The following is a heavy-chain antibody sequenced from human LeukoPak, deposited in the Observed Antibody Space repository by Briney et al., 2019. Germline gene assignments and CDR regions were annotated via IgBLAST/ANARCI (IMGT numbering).Heavy chain of an antibody. J-gene: IGHJ6*03. V-gene: IGHV3-7*03. CDR1: GFTFSSYW. D-gene: IGHD3-10*01. CDR2: IKQDGSDK. Sequence: GGSLRLSCAASGFTFSSYWMSWVRQAPGKGLEWVANIKQDGSDKYYVDSVKGRFTISRDNAKNSLYLQMNSLRAEDTAVYYCARERSGSYYKDYYYYYMDVWGKGTTVAISS. CDR3: ARERSGSYYKDYYYYYMDV.